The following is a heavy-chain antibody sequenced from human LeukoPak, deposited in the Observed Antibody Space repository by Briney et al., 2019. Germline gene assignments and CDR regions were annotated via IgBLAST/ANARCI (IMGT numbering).Heavy chain of an antibody. J-gene: IGHJ4*02. V-gene: IGHV4-34*01. CDR3: ARGVSGYVDYIPLDY. CDR2: INQSGST. Sequence: SETLSLTCAAYGGSFSGYYWTWIRQPPGKGLEWIGEINQSGSTNYNTSLKGRVTISVDTSKNQFSLKLSSVTAADTAVFYCARGVSGYVDYIPLDYWGQGTLVTVSS. CDR1: GGSFSGYY. D-gene: IGHD4-17*01.